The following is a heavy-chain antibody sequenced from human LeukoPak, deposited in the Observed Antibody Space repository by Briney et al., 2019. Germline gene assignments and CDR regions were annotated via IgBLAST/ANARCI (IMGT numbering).Heavy chain of an antibody. Sequence: SVKVSCKASGGTFSSYAISWVRQAPGQGLEWMGGIIPIFGTANYAQKFQGRVTITADESTSTAYMELSSLRSEDTAVYYCARGPTYYYDSSGYLEDNWGQGTLVTVSS. D-gene: IGHD3-22*01. V-gene: IGHV1-69*13. J-gene: IGHJ4*02. CDR2: IIPIFGTA. CDR3: ARGPTYYYDSSGYLEDN. CDR1: GGTFSSYA.